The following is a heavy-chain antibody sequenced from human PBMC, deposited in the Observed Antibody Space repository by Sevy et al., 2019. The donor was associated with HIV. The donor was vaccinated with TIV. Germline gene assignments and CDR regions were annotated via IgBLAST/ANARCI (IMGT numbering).Heavy chain of an antibody. J-gene: IGHJ6*02. Sequence: GESLKISCKGSGYTFTNYWIGWVRQMPGKGLEWMGIIYPGDSDTRYSPSFQGQVTISVDKSISTAYLQWSSLKASDTALFYCARGARGTLPSYYYYTMDIWGQGTTVTVSS. CDR3: ARGARGTLPSYYYYTMDI. CDR1: GYTFTNYW. D-gene: IGHD1-1*01. CDR2: IYPGDSDT. V-gene: IGHV5-51*01.